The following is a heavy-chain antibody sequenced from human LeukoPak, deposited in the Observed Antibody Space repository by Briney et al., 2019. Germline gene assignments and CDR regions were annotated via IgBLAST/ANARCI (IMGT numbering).Heavy chain of an antibody. D-gene: IGHD2-21*01. J-gene: IGHJ4*02. CDR3: AKAPVTSCRGAYCYPFDY. CDR1: GFTFSSYG. V-gene: IGHV3-23*01. Sequence: GSLRLSCAASGFTFSSYGMHWVRQAPGKGLEWVSAISSTDAGTYHADSVRGRFTISRDSSKNTLYLQMNSLRAEDAAVYYCAKAPVTSCRGAYCYPFDYWGQGTLVTVSS. CDR2: ISSTDAGT.